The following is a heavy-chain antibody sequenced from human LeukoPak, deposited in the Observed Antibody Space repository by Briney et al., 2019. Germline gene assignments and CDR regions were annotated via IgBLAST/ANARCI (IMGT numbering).Heavy chain of an antibody. CDR3: ARELQSHPDFDL. V-gene: IGHV4-34*01. CDR2: INHSGST. Sequence: PSETLSLTCAVYGGSFSGYYWSWIRQPPGEGLEWIGEINHSGSTNYNPSLKSRVTISVDTSKNQFSLKLSSVTAADTAVYYCARELQSHPDFDLWGRGTLVTVSS. D-gene: IGHD1-26*01. CDR1: GGSFSGYY. J-gene: IGHJ2*01.